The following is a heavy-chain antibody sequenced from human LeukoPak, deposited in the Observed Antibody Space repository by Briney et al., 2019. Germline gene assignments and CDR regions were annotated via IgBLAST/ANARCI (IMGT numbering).Heavy chain of an antibody. CDR1: GYTFTGYY. J-gene: IGHJ6*03. CDR3: ASGAGLRYFDWLLSRRDYYYYMDV. D-gene: IGHD3-9*01. CDR2: INPNSGGK. Sequence: ASVKVSCKASGYTFTGYYMHWVRQAPGQGLEWMGWINPNSGGKNYAQKFQGRVTMARDTSISTAYMELSRLRSDDTAVYYCASGAGLRYFDWLLSRRDYYYYMDVWGKGTTVTVSS. V-gene: IGHV1-2*02.